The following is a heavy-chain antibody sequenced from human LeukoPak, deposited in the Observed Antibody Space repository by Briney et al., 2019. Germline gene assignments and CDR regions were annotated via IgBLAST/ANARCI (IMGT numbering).Heavy chain of an antibody. Sequence: GGSLRLSCAASGFTFSSYAMSWVRQAPGKGLEWVSAISGSGGSTYYADSVKGRFTISRDNSKNTLYLQMNSLRAEDTAVYYCAKLVTIFGVAEGVDVWGQGTTVTVSS. CDR1: GFTFSSYA. D-gene: IGHD3-3*01. CDR3: AKLVTIFGVAEGVDV. V-gene: IGHV3-23*01. CDR2: ISGSGGST. J-gene: IGHJ6*02.